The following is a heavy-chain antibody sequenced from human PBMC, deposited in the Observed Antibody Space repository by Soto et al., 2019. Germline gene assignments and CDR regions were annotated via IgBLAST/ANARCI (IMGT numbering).Heavy chain of an antibody. V-gene: IGHV4-31*03. CDR2: IYYSGST. Sequence: SETLSLTCTVSGGSISNGGYYWSWIRQHPGKGLEWIGYIYYSGSTYYNPSLKSRVTISVDTSKNQFSLKLSSVTAADTAVYYCAGSNIGYCSGGSCYRFSYYYYYMDVWGKGTTVTVSS. D-gene: IGHD2-15*01. CDR3: AGSNIGYCSGGSCYRFSYYYYYMDV. J-gene: IGHJ6*03. CDR1: GGSISNGGYY.